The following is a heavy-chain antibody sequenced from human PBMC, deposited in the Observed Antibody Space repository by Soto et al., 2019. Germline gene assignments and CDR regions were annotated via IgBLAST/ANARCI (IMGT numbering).Heavy chain of an antibody. V-gene: IGHV1-18*04. CDR3: AREGHDSSGYYYLIDY. Sequence: ASVKVSCKASGYTFTGYYMHWVRQAPGQGLEWMGWISAYNGNTNYAQKLQGRVTMTTDTSTSTAYMELRSLRSDDTAVYYCAREGHDSSGYYYLIDYWGQGTLVTVSS. J-gene: IGHJ4*02. CDR1: GYTFTGYY. CDR2: ISAYNGNT. D-gene: IGHD3-22*01.